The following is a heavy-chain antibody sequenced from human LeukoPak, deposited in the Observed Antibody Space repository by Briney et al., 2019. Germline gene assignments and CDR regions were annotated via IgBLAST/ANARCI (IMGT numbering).Heavy chain of an antibody. Sequence: PSETLSLTCTVSGGSISSYYWSWIRQPPGKGLEWIGSIYNSGEYYYNPPLKSRLTISVDTSKNQFSLILTSVTAADTAEYYCARAHHCHSGSCHPPGEAFDIWGQGTVVTVSS. CDR3: ARAHHCHSGSCHPPGEAFDI. D-gene: IGHD3-22*01. CDR1: GGSISSYY. V-gene: IGHV4-59*04. J-gene: IGHJ3*02. CDR2: IYNSGEY.